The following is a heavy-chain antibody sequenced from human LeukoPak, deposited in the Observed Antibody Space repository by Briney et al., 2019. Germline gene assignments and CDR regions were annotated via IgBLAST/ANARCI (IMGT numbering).Heavy chain of an antibody. CDR2: ISTADYST. CDR3: AKDATGYSSGGGYFDY. V-gene: IGHV3-23*01. D-gene: IGHD6-19*01. CDR1: GFTFSSYA. Sequence: GGSLRLSCAASGFTFSSYAMSWVRQAPGKGLEWVSTISTADYSTYYADSVKDRFTISRDNSENTLYLQMNSLRPEDTAMYYCAKDATGYSSGGGYFDYWGQGALVTVSS. J-gene: IGHJ4*02.